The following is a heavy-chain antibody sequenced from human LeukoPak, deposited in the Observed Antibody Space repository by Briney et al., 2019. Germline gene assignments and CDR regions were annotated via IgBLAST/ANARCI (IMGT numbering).Heavy chain of an antibody. CDR3: ARCRAAWYRHNWFDP. J-gene: IGHJ5*02. D-gene: IGHD6-13*01. CDR2: INPNSGGA. CDR1: GYTFTGYY. Sequence: ASVKVSCKASGYTFTGYYMHWVRQAPGQGLEWMGWINPNSGGANYAQKFQGRVTMTRDTSISTAYMELSRLRSDDTAVYYCARCRAAWYRHNWFDPWGQGTLVTVSS. V-gene: IGHV1-2*02.